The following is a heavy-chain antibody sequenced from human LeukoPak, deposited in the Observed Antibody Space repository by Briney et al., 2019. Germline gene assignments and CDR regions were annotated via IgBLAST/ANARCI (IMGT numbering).Heavy chain of an antibody. V-gene: IGHV1-18*04. J-gene: IGHJ5*02. D-gene: IGHD3-10*01. Sequence: ASVKVSCTASGYTFTSYGISWVRQAPGHGLEWMGWISAYNGNTNYAQKLQGRVTMTTDTSTSTAYMELRSLRSDDTAVYYCARVPMVRGVIIPNWFDPWGQGTLVTVSS. CDR2: ISAYNGNT. CDR1: GYTFTSYG. CDR3: ARVPMVRGVIIPNWFDP.